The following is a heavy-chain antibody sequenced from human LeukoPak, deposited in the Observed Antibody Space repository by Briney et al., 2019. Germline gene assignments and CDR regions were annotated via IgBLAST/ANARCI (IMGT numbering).Heavy chain of an antibody. CDR3: ARDMVRGVITPNWFDP. Sequence: ASVKVSCKASGYTFTGYYMHWVRQAPGQGLEWMGWINPNSGRTNYAQKFQGRVTMTGDTSISTAYMELRSLRSDDTAVYYCARDMVRGVITPNWFDPWGQGALVTVSS. V-gene: IGHV1-2*02. CDR2: INPNSGRT. CDR1: GYTFTGYY. D-gene: IGHD3-10*01. J-gene: IGHJ5*02.